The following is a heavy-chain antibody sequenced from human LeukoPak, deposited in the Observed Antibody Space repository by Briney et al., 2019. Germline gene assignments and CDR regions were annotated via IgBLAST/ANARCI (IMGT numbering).Heavy chain of an antibody. CDR2: IIPIFGTA. J-gene: IGHJ6*02. D-gene: IGHD2-15*01. CDR1: GGTISSYA. Sequence: SSVKVSCKASGGTISSYAISWLRQAPAQGLEWMGRIIPIFGTASYPQKFQDRLTITADESTSTAYMELSSLRFEDTAVYYCASRYCSSDSCHSSTYYYYGMDVWGQGTTVTVSS. V-gene: IGHV1-69*01. CDR3: ASRYCSSDSCHSSTYYYYGMDV.